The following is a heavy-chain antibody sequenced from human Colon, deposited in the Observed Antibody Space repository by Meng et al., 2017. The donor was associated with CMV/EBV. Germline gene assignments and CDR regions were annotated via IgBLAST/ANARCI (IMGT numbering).Heavy chain of an antibody. D-gene: IGHD1-26*01. Sequence: HLQLEKTGPGLVKPSETLSLTCSVSGGSFTTNSYFWAWIRQPPGKGLEYIGSIYNSGSTYYNASLKSRVTISRDTSKNQFSLKLSSVTAADTAVYYCATGSSQAWELLHYWGQGTLVTVSS. CDR2: IYNSGST. J-gene: IGHJ4*02. V-gene: IGHV4-39*07. CDR1: GGSFTTNSYF. CDR3: ATGSSQAWELLHY.